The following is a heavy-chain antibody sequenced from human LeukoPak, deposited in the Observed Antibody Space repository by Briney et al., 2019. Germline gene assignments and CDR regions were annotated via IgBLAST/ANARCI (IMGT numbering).Heavy chain of an antibody. Sequence: GGCQRLSWAAAGFSFSSFAMSWVRQAPGKGLEWVSCISSGGGTFYADSVKGRFTISRDNSKNTVSLQMTNLRDEDTALYYCANADDFWSAYVAWGHGTMVTVSS. CDR1: GFSFSSFA. CDR2: ISSGGGT. V-gene: IGHV3-23*01. D-gene: IGHD3-3*01. J-gene: IGHJ3*01. CDR3: ANADDFWSAYVA.